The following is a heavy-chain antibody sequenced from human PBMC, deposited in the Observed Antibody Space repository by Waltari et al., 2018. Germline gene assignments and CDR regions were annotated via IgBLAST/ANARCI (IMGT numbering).Heavy chain of an antibody. CDR2: IYYSGST. CDR1: GGSISSYY. D-gene: IGHD4-17*01. V-gene: IGHV4-59*01. Sequence: QVQLQESGPGLVKPSETLSLTCTVSGGSISSYYWSWIRQPPGKGLEWIGYIYYSGSTNYNPSLKSRVTISVDTSKNQFSLKLSSVTAADTAVYYCATGSSPPYTVGLPDYWGQGTLVTVSS. CDR3: ATGSSPPYTVGLPDY. J-gene: IGHJ4*02.